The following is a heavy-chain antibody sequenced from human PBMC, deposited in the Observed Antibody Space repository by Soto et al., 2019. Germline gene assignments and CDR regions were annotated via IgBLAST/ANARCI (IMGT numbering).Heavy chain of an antibody. D-gene: IGHD2-2*01. CDR1: GGTFSSYT. CDR2: IIPILGIA. J-gene: IGHJ6*03. CDR3: ASRLGYCSSTSCYADYYYYMDV. V-gene: IGHV1-69*02. Sequence: QVQLVQSGAEVKKPGSSVKVSCKASGGTFSSYTISWVRQAPGQGLEWMGRIIPILGIANYAQKFQGRVTITADKSTSTAYMELSSLRSEDTAVYYCASRLGYCSSTSCYADYYYYMDVWGKGTTVTVSS.